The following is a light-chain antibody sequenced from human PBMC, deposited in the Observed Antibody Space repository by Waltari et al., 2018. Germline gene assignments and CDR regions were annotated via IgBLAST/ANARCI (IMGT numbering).Light chain of an antibody. CDR2: DVS. J-gene: IGKJ2*01. CDR1: QSINTW. Sequence: DIQMTQSPSTLSASVGDRVIITCRASQSINTWLAWYQQKPGKAPKLLIYDVSSLESGVPSRFSGSGSETEFTLTISSLQPDDFATYYCQQYHSYPNTFGKGTKLEIK. V-gene: IGKV1-5*01. CDR3: QQYHSYPNT.